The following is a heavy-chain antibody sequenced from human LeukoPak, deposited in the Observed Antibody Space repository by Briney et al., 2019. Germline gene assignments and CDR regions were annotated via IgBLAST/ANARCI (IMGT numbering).Heavy chain of an antibody. CDR1: GFTFSSYG. J-gene: IGHJ4*02. D-gene: IGHD6-25*01. CDR2: ISYDGSNK. CDR3: AKDNVDIAAYTLFY. V-gene: IGHV3-30*18. Sequence: GGSLRLSCAASGFTFSSYGMHWVRQAPGKGLEWVAVISYDGSNKYYADSVKGRFTISRDNSKNTLYLQMNSLRAEDTAVYYCAKDNVDIAAYTLFYWGQGTLVTVSS.